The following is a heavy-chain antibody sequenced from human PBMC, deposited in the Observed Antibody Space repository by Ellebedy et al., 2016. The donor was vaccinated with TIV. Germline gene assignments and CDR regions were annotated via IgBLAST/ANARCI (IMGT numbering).Heavy chain of an antibody. D-gene: IGHD3-10*01. CDR1: GFTFSTYA. J-gene: IGHJ4*02. Sequence: PGGSLRLSCAASGFTFSTYAMNWVRQAPGKWLEWVSVVSGSGTRTYYADSVKGRFTISRDNSKNTLSLQMNSLRAEDTAVYYCAKEKVPGVISGESHLDYWGQGTLVTVSS. CDR3: AKEKVPGVISGESHLDY. CDR2: VSGSGTRT. V-gene: IGHV3-23*01.